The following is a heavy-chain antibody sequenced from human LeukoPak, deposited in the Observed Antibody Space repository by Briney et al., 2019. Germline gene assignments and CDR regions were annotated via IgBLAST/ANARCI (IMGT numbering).Heavy chain of an antibody. CDR2: IYTSGST. CDR3: AREPYSSSWNNWFDP. J-gene: IGHJ5*02. D-gene: IGHD6-13*01. Sequence: SETLSLTCTVSGGSISSYYWSWIRQPAGKGLEWIGRIYTSGSTNYNPSLKSRVTMSVDTSKNQFSLKLSSVTAADTAVYYCAREPYSSSWNNWFDPWGQRTLVTVSS. CDR1: GGSISSYY. V-gene: IGHV4-4*07.